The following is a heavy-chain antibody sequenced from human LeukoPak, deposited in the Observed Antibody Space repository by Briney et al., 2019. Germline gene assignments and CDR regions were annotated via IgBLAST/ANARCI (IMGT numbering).Heavy chain of an antibody. J-gene: IGHJ2*01. CDR3: ARRWYFDL. CDR1: GFTFSSYW. V-gene: IGHV3-7*01. Sequence: GGSLRLSCVASGFTFSSYWMNWVRQAPGKGLEWVANIKQDGSEKYYVDSVKGRFTISRDNAKNSLYLQMNSLRAEDTAVYYCARRWYFDLWGRGTLVTVSS. CDR2: IKQDGSEK.